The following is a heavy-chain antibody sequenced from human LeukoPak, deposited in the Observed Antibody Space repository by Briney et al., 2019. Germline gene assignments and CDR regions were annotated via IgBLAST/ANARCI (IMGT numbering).Heavy chain of an antibody. Sequence: GGSLRLSCAASGFTFSGYGMHWVRQAPGKGLEWVADISYDGSNKYYADSVKGRFAISRDNSKNTLYLQMNSLRAEDTAVYYCAKPPTRRYYDSSGYPARGAFDIWGQGTMVTVSS. CDR3: AKPPTRRYYDSSGYPARGAFDI. CDR2: ISYDGSNK. D-gene: IGHD3-22*01. CDR1: GFTFSGYG. J-gene: IGHJ3*02. V-gene: IGHV3-30*18.